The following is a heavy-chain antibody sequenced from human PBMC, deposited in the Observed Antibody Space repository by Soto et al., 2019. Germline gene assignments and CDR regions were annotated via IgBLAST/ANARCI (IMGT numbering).Heavy chain of an antibody. CDR3: AKGDFLLGY. J-gene: IGHJ4*02. CDR2: IVGRSAGGST. V-gene: IGHV3-23*01. D-gene: IGHD2-21*02. CDR1: GFIFSTYP. Sequence: EVHLLESGGGLVQPGGSLRLSCAASGFIFSTYPMSWVRQAPGKGLEWVAAIVGRSAGGSTYYADSMKGRFTISRDNSKNTLYLEMNRLRHEDTAVYYCAKGDFLLGYWGQGTLVSVSS.